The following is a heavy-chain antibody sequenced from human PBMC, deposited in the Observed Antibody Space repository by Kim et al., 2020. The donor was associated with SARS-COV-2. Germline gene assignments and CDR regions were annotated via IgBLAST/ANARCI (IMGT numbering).Heavy chain of an antibody. CDR3: TRVGYYDSPHRG. J-gene: IGHJ4*02. CDR1: GFTFSEYW. CDR2: INNDGSST. V-gene: IGHV3-74*01. D-gene: IGHD3-22*01. Sequence: GGSLRLSCVASGFTFSEYWVHWVRQTPGKGLVWVSQINNDGSSTSYADSVKGRFTISRNNAKNTLYLQMNSLRPEDTAVYYCTRVGYYDSPHRGWGQGALLTVSA.